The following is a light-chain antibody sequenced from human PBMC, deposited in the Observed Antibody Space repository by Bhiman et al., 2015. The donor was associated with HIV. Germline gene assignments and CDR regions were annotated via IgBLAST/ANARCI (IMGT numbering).Light chain of an antibody. J-gene: IGLJ3*02. V-gene: IGLV1-44*01. CDR1: SSNIGSKT. Sequence: QSVLTQPPSASATPGQRVTISCSGSSSNIGSKTVNWYQQLPGTAPKLLIYSNNQRPSGIPDRFSGSKSGTSASLAITGLQAEDEADYYCQSYDTSLRGPVFGGGTKLTVL. CDR2: SNN. CDR3: QSYDTSLRGPV.